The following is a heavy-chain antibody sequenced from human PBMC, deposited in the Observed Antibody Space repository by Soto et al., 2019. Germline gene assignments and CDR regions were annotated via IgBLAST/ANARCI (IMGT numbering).Heavy chain of an antibody. Sequence: QVQLVQSGAEVKKPGSSVKVSCKASGGTFSNYPISCVRQAPGQGLEWMGGIMPIFGTVNYAQKFQGRGTITADESTSTAYMELSSLRSEDTAVYYCARGNHRWLQLWYFDLWGRGTLVTVSS. CDR3: ARGNHRWLQLWYFDL. CDR2: IMPIFGTV. V-gene: IGHV1-69*12. J-gene: IGHJ2*01. CDR1: GGTFSNYP. D-gene: IGHD5-12*01.